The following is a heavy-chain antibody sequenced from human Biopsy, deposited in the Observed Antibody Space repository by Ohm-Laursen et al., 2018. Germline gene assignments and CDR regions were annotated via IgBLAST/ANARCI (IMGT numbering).Heavy chain of an antibody. Sequence: SQTLSLTCTVSGGSISSDGSYWSWIRQRPGKGLEWIGYIFNSANTYYNPSLKNLITISGDTSKNQFSLKLNSVTAADTAVYYCARGDYFDSNGYFWFDPWGQGTLVTVPS. CDR2: IFNSANT. CDR3: ARGDYFDSNGYFWFDP. V-gene: IGHV4-31*01. CDR1: GGSISSDGSY. D-gene: IGHD3-22*01. J-gene: IGHJ5*02.